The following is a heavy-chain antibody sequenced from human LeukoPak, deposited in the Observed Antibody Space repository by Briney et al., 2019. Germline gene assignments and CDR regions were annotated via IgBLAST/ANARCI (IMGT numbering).Heavy chain of an antibody. Sequence: PGGSLRLSCAASGLIFSSYWMHWVRHAPGKGLEWVSSISTTSRYIYYADSVKGRFTISRDNAKDSLYLQMNSLRAEDTAVYYCAELGITMIGGVWGKGTTVTISS. J-gene: IGHJ6*04. CDR3: AELGITMIGGV. V-gene: IGHV3-21*01. D-gene: IGHD3-10*02. CDR1: GLIFSSYW. CDR2: ISTTSRYI.